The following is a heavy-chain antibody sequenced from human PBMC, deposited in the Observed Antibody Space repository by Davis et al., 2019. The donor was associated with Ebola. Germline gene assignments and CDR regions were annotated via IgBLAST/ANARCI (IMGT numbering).Heavy chain of an antibody. CDR1: GYTLTELS. J-gene: IGHJ4*02. V-gene: IGHV1-24*01. D-gene: IGHD3-16*01. CDR2: FDPKYGEA. CDR3: SVGGQDGGFDY. Sequence: ASVKVSCKVSGYTLTELSMHWVRQAPGKGLEWMGSFDPKYGEAIYAQKLQVRLTMTEDTSSHTAYMELSSLKSDDTAIYYCSVGGQDGGFDYWGQGTLVTVSS.